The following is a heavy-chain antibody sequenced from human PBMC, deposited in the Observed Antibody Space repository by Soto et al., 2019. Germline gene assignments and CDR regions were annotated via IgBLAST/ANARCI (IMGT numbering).Heavy chain of an antibody. Sequence: PGGSRRLSCAVSGFTFTNYVINGGRETPGKGLEWVSSVSKSDYTYYSESVKGRFTISRDNARNSVSLQMNNLRAEDTAVYYCAREDSIIIPAVADFWGQGTLVTVSS. D-gene: IGHD6-19*01. V-gene: IGHV3-21*01. CDR3: AREDSIIIPAVADF. CDR2: VSKSDYT. J-gene: IGHJ4*02. CDR1: GFTFTNYV.